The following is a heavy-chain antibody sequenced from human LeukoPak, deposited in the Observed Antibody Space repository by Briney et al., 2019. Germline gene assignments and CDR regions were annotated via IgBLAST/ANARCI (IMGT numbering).Heavy chain of an antibody. V-gene: IGHV1-69*05. D-gene: IGHD6-19*01. CDR1: GGTFSSYA. CDR3: ARRVSSGWYNFDY. Sequence: SVKVSCKASGGTFSSYAISWVRQAPGRGLEWMGGIIPVFGTANYAQKFQGRVTITTDESTSTAYMELGSLRSEDTAVYYCARRVSSGWYNFDYWGQGTLVTVSS. J-gene: IGHJ4*02. CDR2: IIPVFGTA.